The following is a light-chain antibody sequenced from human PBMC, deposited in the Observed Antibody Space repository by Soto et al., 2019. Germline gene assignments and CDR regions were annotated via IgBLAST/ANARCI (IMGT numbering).Light chain of an antibody. V-gene: IGLV2-14*01. Sequence: QSALTQPASVSGSPGQSITISCTGTSSDVGGYNSVSWFQQHPGKAPQLMIYDVSNRPSGVSNRFSGSKSGNTASLTISGLQTEDEADYYCSSYRSGSTVIFGGGTQLPS. CDR2: DVS. CDR1: SSDVGGYNS. J-gene: IGLJ2*01. CDR3: SSYRSGSTVI.